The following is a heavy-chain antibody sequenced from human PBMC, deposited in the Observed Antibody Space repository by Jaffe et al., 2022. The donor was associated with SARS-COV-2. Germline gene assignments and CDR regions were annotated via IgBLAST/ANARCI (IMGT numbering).Heavy chain of an antibody. CDR1: GGSIRSSGYD. J-gene: IGHJ4*02. CDR2: IYYSGNT. Sequence: QLQLQASGPGLVRPSETLSLTCSVSGGSIRSSGYDWGWIRQPPGKGLEWIGSIYYSGNTYYNPSLKGRVTTSVDTSKNQFSLKLSSVTAADTAIYYCARTTGIAVAGAYADLWGQGILVTVSS. D-gene: IGHD6-19*01. V-gene: IGHV4-39*01. CDR3: ARTTGIAVAGAYADL.